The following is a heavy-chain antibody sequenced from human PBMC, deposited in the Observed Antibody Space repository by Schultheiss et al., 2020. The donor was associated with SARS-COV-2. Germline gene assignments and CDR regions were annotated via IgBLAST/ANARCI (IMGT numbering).Heavy chain of an antibody. CDR3: VKGPLSPFDF. J-gene: IGHJ4*02. Sequence: GGSLRLSCSASGFTFSIYAMHWVRQAPGKGLEYVSAISSNGGNTYYADSVKGRFTISRDNSKNTLYLQMSSLRPEDTAVYYCVKGPLSPFDFWGKGTLVTVSS. CDR1: GFTFSIYA. V-gene: IGHV3-64D*06. CDR2: ISSNGGNT.